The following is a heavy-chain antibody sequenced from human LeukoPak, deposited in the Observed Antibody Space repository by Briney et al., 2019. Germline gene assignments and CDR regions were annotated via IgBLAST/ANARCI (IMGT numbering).Heavy chain of an antibody. Sequence: GGSLRLSCAASGFTFSSYEMNWVRQAPGKGLEWVSFISSSGTTIYYADSVKGRFTISRDNAKSSLFLQMSSLRAEDTAVYYCVRGGGPSYKYNAFDIWGQGTMVTVSS. CDR3: VRGGGPSYKYNAFDI. CDR2: ISSSGTTI. D-gene: IGHD2-15*01. J-gene: IGHJ3*02. CDR1: GFTFSSYE. V-gene: IGHV3-48*03.